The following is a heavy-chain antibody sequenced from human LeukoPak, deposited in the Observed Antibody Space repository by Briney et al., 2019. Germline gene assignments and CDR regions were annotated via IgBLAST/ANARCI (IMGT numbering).Heavy chain of an antibody. CDR1: VFTFSIVA. J-gene: IGHJ4*02. CDR3: AKGSHFDY. Sequence: PGGPLRLSCAASVFTFSIVAMSCVREAPGKGLERGSSVSAIGGITYYSDSVKGRFTISRDNSQNTLYLQMNSLRAQDTPVYYCAKGSHFDYWGQGTLVTVSS. CDR2: VSAIGGIT. V-gene: IGHV3-23*01.